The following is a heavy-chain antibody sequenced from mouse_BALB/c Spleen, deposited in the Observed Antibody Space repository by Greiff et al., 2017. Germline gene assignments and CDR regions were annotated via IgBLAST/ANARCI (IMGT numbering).Heavy chain of an antibody. V-gene: IGHV1-18*01. CDR1: GYTFTDYN. CDR3: ARSYYYDSSPYYAMDY. CDR2: INPNNGGT. D-gene: IGHD1-1*01. J-gene: IGHJ4*01. Sequence: VQLQQSGPELVKPGASVKIPCKASGYTFTDYNMDWVKQSHGKSLEWIGDINPNNGGTIYNQKFKGKATLTVDKSSSTAYMELRSLTSEDTAVYYCARSYYYDSSPYYAMDYWGQGTSVTVSS.